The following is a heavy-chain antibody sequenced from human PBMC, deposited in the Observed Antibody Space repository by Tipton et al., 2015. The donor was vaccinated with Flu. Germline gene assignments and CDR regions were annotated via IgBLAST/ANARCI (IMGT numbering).Heavy chain of an antibody. J-gene: IGHJ4*02. Sequence: QLVQSGPEVKKPGASVKVSCTASGYKFTDYSFSDFYIHWVRLAPGQGLEWMGWVSPYNGDTNYAQKFRGRITMSRDTSTNTAFMDLSSLRSDDTAMYYCSRVSMFRGVITKRLGDRGQGTLVTVSS. CDR2: VSPYNGDT. V-gene: IGHV1-2*02. CDR3: SRVSMFRGVITKRLGD. CDR1: GYKFTDYSFSDFY. D-gene: IGHD3-10*01.